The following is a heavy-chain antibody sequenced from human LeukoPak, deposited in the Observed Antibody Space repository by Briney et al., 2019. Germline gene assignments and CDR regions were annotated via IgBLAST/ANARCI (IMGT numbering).Heavy chain of an antibody. Sequence: GSLRLSCAASRFVVSTKYMNWVRQAPGKGLEWVSVIYSAGTTYYADSVKGRFTISRDDSKNTLYLQMNSLRAEDTAVYYCAKDQLGGLFDYWGQGTLVTVSS. CDR1: RFVVSTKY. CDR3: AKDQLGGLFDY. J-gene: IGHJ4*02. D-gene: IGHD7-27*01. CDR2: IYSAGTT. V-gene: IGHV3-66*01.